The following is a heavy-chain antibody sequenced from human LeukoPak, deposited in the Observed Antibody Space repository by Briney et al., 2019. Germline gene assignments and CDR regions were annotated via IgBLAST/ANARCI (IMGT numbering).Heavy chain of an antibody. V-gene: IGHV3-11*04. CDR1: GFIVSNTY. D-gene: IGHD3-22*01. CDR2: ISSSGSTI. CDR3: ARGVYYYDSSGYSLFDY. Sequence: PGGSLRLSCAASGFIVSNTYMTWVRQAPGKGLEWVSYISSSGSTIYYADSVKGRFTISRDNAKNSLYLQMNSLRAEDTAVYYCARGVYYYDSSGYSLFDYWGQGTLVTVSS. J-gene: IGHJ4*02.